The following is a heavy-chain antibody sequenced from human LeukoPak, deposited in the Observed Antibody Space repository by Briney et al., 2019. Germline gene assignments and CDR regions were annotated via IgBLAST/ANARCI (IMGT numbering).Heavy chain of an antibody. D-gene: IGHD4-11*01. V-gene: IGHV6-1*01. J-gene: IGHJ4*02. CDR3: AGTTDYSSFLAF. CDR2: TYYRSKWHN. CDR1: GDSVSSNSAV. Sequence: SQTLSLTCAISGDSVSSNSAVWNWIRQSPSRGLEWLGRTYYRSKWHNEYAESVKSRISINSDTSKNQFSLQLNSVTPEDTAEYYCAGTTDYSSFLAFWGQGTLVTVSS.